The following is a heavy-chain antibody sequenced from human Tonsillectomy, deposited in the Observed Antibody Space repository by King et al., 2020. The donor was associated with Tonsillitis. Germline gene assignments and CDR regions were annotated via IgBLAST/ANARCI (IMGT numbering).Heavy chain of an antibody. CDR3: AKQFLDAS. D-gene: IGHD1-1*01. Sequence: VQLVESGGGLVQPGGSLRLSCAASGFTFSNYAMNWVRQAPGKGLGWVSSISEIGDTTEYADSVRGRFTISRVNSRNTLYLQLNTLRADDTAVYYCAKQFLDASWGQGTLVTVSS. CDR2: ISEIGDTT. V-gene: IGHV3-23*04. CDR1: GFTFSNYA. J-gene: IGHJ4*02.